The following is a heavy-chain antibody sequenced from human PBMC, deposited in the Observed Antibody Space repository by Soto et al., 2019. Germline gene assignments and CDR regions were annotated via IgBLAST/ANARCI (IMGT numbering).Heavy chain of an antibody. D-gene: IGHD2-15*01. J-gene: IGHJ4*02. CDR3: ASGRGFDYPIDY. Sequence: PGGSLRLSCAASGFTFSSYSMNWVRQAPGKGLEWVSSISSSSSYIYYADSVKGRFTIARDNAKNSLYLQMNSLRAEDTAVYYCASGRGFDYPIDYWGQGTLVTVSS. V-gene: IGHV3-21*01. CDR2: ISSSSSYI. CDR1: GFTFSSYS.